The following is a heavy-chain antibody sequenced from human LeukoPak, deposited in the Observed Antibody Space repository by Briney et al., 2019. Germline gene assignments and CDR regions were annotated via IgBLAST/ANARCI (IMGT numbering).Heavy chain of an antibody. J-gene: IGHJ5*02. Sequence: GGSLRLSCTASGFTLNKYWMHWVRQAPGKGLVWVSRMNIDGSVRNHADPVKGRFTISRDNAKNTLFLQMNGLRAEDTAVYYCARVYISSTWFDLWGQGTLVTVSS. CDR3: ARVYISSTWFDL. V-gene: IGHV3-74*01. CDR1: GFTLNKYW. CDR2: MNIDGSVR. D-gene: IGHD3-3*02.